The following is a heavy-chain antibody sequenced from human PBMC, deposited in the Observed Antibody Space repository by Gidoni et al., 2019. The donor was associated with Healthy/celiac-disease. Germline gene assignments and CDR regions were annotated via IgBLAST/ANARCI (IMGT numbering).Heavy chain of an antibody. J-gene: IGHJ5*02. CDR3: AKDEWELPDNWIDP. CDR1: GFTFSSYA. Sequence: EVQLLESGGGLVQPGGSLRLSCAASGFTFSSYAMSWVRQAPGKGLEWVSAISGSGGSTYSADSVKCRFTISRDNSKNTLYLQMNSLRAEDTAVYYCAKDEWELPDNWIDPWGQGTLVTVSS. D-gene: IGHD1-26*01. V-gene: IGHV3-23*01. CDR2: ISGSGGST.